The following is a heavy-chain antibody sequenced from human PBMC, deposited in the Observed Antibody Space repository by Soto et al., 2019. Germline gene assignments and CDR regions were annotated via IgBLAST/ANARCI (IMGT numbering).Heavy chain of an antibody. D-gene: IGHD3-9*01. CDR1: GGSISSYY. CDR2: IYYSGST. J-gene: IGHJ4*02. CDR3: AGVILTGYYRLDY. Sequence: TSETLSLTCTVSGGSISSYYWSWIRQPPGKGLEWIGYIYYSGSTNYNPSLKSRVTISVDTSKNQFSLKLSSVTAADTAVYYCAGVILTGYYRLDYWGQGTLVTVSS. V-gene: IGHV4-59*08.